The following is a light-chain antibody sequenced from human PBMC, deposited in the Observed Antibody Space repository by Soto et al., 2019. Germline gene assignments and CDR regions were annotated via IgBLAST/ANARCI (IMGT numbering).Light chain of an antibody. J-gene: IGLJ1*01. CDR3: LSYTTSSTYV. Sequence: QSALTQPASVSGSPGQSITIPCTGTSSDVGGYNYVSWYQQHPGIAPKVMIYDVSNRPSGVSNRFSGSKSGNTASLTISGLQAEDDADYYCLSYTTSSTYVFGTGTKVTVL. CDR2: DVS. V-gene: IGLV2-14*03. CDR1: SSDVGGYNY.